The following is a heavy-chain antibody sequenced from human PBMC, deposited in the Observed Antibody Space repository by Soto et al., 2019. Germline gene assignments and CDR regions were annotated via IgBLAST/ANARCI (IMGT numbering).Heavy chain of an antibody. J-gene: IGHJ1*01. Sequence: SETLSLTCTVSGGSISSSSYYWGWIRQPPGKGLEWIGSIYYSGSTYYNPSLKSRVTISVDTSKNQFSLKLSSVTAADTAVYYCASRTWIQLPVQHWGQGTLVTVS. V-gene: IGHV4-39*01. CDR3: ASRTWIQLPVQH. CDR1: GGSISSSSYY. D-gene: IGHD5-18*01. CDR2: IYYSGST.